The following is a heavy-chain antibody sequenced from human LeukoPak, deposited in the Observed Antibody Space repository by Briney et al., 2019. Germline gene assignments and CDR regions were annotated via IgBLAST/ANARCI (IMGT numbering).Heavy chain of an antibody. CDR1: GASISSYY. CDR2: IYYSGST. D-gene: IGHD5-18*01. CDR3: AAGETARIQLWFIHDAFDI. V-gene: IGHV4-59*01. J-gene: IGHJ3*02. Sequence: PSETLSLTCTVSGASISSYYWSWIRQPPGKGLEWIGYIYYSGSTNYNPSLKSRVTISVDTSKNQFSLKLSSVTAADTAVYYCAAGETARIQLWFIHDAFDIWGQGTMVTVSS.